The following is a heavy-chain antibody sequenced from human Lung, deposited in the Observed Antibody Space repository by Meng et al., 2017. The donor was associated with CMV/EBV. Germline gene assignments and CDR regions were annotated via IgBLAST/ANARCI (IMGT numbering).Heavy chain of an antibody. CDR1: GFTYNKYP. CDR3: AKGLGTTGWYSPLDS. Sequence: GESLKISCAASGFTYNKYPMTWVRQAPGKGLEWVSIISAVIDNTYYADSVKGRFTLSRDISMNTLSLQMHSPRAEDTAIYYCAKGLGTTGWYSPLDSWGRGNXVXVSS. J-gene: IGHJ4*02. CDR2: ISAVIDNT. V-gene: IGHV3-23*01. D-gene: IGHD6-19*01.